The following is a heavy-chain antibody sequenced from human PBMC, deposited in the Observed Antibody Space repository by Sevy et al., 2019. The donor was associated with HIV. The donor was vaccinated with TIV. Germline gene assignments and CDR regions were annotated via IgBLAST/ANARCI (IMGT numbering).Heavy chain of an antibody. CDR1: GHTLSEFA. D-gene: IGHD3-22*01. CDR3: ATTKDYYDSSGYPFDY. Sequence: ASVKVSCEVSGHTLSEFAMHWVRLAPGKGLEWMGTFDPEDGKTLHAQKFQGRVTMTEDTSTDTAYMEVKNLRSEDTAVYYCATTKDYYDSSGYPFDYWGQGTLVTVSS. J-gene: IGHJ4*02. V-gene: IGHV1-24*01. CDR2: FDPEDGKT.